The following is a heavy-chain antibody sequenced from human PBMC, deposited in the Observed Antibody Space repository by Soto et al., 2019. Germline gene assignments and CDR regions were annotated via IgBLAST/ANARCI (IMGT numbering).Heavy chain of an antibody. V-gene: IGHV4-59*01. CDR1: GGSISSYY. CDR2: IYYSGST. CDR3: AREALGTMDV. D-gene: IGHD3-16*02. J-gene: IGHJ6*03. Sequence: SETLSLTCTVSGGSISSYYWSWIRQPPGKGLEWIGYIYYSGSTNYNPSLKSRVTISVDTSKNQFSLKLSSVTAADTAVYYCAREALGTMDVWGKGTTVTVSS.